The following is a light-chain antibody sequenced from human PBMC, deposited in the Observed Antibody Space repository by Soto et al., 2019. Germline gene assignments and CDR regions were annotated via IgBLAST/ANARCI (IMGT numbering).Light chain of an antibody. J-gene: IGKJ1*01. V-gene: IGKV3-11*01. Sequence: EIVLKHSPATLSLSPGERATLSCRASQSVSSYLAWYQQKPGQAPRLLIYDASKRATGFPARFSGSGSGTDFTLTISSLQSEDFAVYYCQQYNNWPWTFGQGTKVDI. CDR3: QQYNNWPWT. CDR2: DAS. CDR1: QSVSSY.